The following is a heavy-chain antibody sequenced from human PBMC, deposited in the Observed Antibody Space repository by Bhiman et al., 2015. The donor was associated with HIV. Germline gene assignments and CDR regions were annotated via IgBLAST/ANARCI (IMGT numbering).Heavy chain of an antibody. J-gene: IGHJ4*02. CDR2: ISYDGNNK. Sequence: QVQLVESGGGVVQPGRSLRLSCAASGFTFSSFGMHWVRQAPGKGLEWVAVISYDGNNKYYADSVKGRFTISRENSKNTLYLQMGSLRAEDMAVYYCARVAWSNPFLDYWGQGTLVTVSS. CDR3: ARVAWSNPFLDY. CDR1: GFTFSSFG. V-gene: IGHV3-30*03. D-gene: IGHD2-15*01.